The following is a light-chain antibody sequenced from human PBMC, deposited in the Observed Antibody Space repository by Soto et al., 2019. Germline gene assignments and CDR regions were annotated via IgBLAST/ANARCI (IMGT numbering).Light chain of an antibody. CDR2: KAA. J-gene: IGKJ1*01. CDR3: QQYKSYPRT. V-gene: IGKV1-5*03. CDR1: QSISSW. Sequence: DTQMTQSPSTLSSSAGDRVTITCRASQSISSWYAWYQQKPGKAPKLLIYKAASLGSGGASRFSGSGSGTEFTLTISSLHPDDFATYYCQQYKSYPRTFGEGTKVEIK.